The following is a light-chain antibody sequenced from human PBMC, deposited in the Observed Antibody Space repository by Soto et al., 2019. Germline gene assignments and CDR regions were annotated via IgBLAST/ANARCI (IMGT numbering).Light chain of an antibody. Sequence: EIVLTQSPATLSLSPGERATLSCRASQSVNTYLAWYQQRPGQAPRLLMYDASNRATGIPARFSGRGSGTDFTLIIDSLEPEDFAVYYCQQRSDWPLTFGGGTKVEIK. CDR3: QQRSDWPLT. CDR2: DAS. V-gene: IGKV3-11*01. CDR1: QSVNTY. J-gene: IGKJ4*01.